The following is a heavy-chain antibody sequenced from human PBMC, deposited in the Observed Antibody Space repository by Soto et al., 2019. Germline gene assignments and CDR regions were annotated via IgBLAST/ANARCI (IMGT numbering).Heavy chain of an antibody. CDR3: ARVNGSYDIGDV. CDR1: GFTFSSYA. V-gene: IGHV3-64*01. CDR2: ISSNGGST. J-gene: IGHJ6*02. Sequence: EVQLVESGGGLVQPGGSLRLSCAASGFTFSSYAMHWVRQAPGKGLEYVSAISSNGGSTYYANSVKGRFTISRDNSKNTLYLQMGSLRAEDMAVYYCARVNGSYDIGDVWGQGTTVTVSS. D-gene: IGHD3-9*01.